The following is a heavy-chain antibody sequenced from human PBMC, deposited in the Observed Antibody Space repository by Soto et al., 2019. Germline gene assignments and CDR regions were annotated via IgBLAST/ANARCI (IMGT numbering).Heavy chain of an antibody. Sequence: QLQLQESGPGLVKPSETLSLTCTVSGGSISSSRYYWSWIRQPPATGLEWIGSIYYSGSTYYNPYLKSRVTITVATSKNQFSLKLSSVTAADTAVYYCARYIVVVSAAIQGGWFDPWGQGILVTVSS. V-gene: IGHV4-39*01. CDR2: IYYSGST. CDR3: ARYIVVVSAAIQGGWFDP. J-gene: IGHJ5*02. D-gene: IGHD2-2*01. CDR1: GGSISSSRYY.